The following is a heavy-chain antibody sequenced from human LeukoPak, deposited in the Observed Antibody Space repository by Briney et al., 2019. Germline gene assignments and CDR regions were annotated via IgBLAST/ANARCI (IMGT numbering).Heavy chain of an antibody. J-gene: IGHJ4*02. CDR1: GGSISSYY. D-gene: IGHD4-23*01. CDR3: ARARGVTKYYFDY. Sequence: SETLSLTCTVSGGSISSYYWSWIRQPPGKGLEWIGYIYYSGSTNYNPSLKSRVTISVDTFKNQFSLKLSSVTAADTAVYYCARARGVTKYYFDYWGQGTLVTVSS. CDR2: IYYSGST. V-gene: IGHV4-59*01.